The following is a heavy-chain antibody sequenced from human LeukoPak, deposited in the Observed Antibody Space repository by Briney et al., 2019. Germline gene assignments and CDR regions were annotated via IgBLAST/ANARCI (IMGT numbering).Heavy chain of an antibody. V-gene: IGHV1-69*05. CDR3: ARSYLYYDILTGYHPSQYFQH. Sequence: SVKVSCKASGGTFSSYAISWVRQAPGQGLEWMGGIITIFGTANYAQKFQGRVTITRVESTSTAYMELSSLRSEDTAVYYCARSYLYYDILTGYHPSQYFQHWGQGTLVTVSS. D-gene: IGHD3-9*01. J-gene: IGHJ1*01. CDR2: IITIFGTA. CDR1: GGTFSSYA.